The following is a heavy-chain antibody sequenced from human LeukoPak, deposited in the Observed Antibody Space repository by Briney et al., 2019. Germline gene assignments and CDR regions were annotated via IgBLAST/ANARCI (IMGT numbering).Heavy chain of an antibody. J-gene: IGHJ5*02. D-gene: IGHD3-10*01. CDR1: RLTFRSYA. V-gene: IGHV3-23*01. Sequence: GGSLRLSGAASRLTFRSYAMNWVRQAPGKGLEWVSAISGSGDNTYYAHSVKGRFTISRDNSKNTLYLQMNSLRAEDTAVYYCAKAPPGKFDPWGQGTLVTVSS. CDR3: AKAPPGKFDP. CDR2: ISGSGDNT.